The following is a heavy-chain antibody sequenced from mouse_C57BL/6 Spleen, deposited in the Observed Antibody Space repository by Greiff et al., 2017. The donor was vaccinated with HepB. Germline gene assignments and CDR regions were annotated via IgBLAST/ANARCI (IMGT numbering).Heavy chain of an antibody. CDR1: GYAFSSSW. D-gene: IGHD2-4*01. Sequence: VQLQQSGLELVKPGASVKISCKASGYAFSSSWMNWVKQRPGKGLEWIGRIYPGDGDTNYNGKFKGKATLTADKSSSTAYMQLSSLTSEDSAVYFCARDDYDGYYAMDYWGQGTSVTVSS. J-gene: IGHJ4*01. CDR3: ARDDYDGYYAMDY. CDR2: IYPGDGDT. V-gene: IGHV1-82*01.